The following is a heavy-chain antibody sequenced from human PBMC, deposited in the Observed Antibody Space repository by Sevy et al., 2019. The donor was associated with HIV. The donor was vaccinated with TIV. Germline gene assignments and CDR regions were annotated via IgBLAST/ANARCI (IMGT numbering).Heavy chain of an antibody. CDR1: GGSISSYY. Sequence: SETLSLTCTVSGGSISSYYWSWIQQPPGKGLEWIGYIDYSGSTNYNPSLKSRVTISVDTSKNQFSLKLSSVTAADTAVYYCARQDITLQYGAGGWFDPWGQGTLVTVSS. D-gene: IGHD4-4*01. J-gene: IGHJ5*02. CDR2: IDYSGST. CDR3: ARQDITLQYGAGGWFDP. V-gene: IGHV4-59*13.